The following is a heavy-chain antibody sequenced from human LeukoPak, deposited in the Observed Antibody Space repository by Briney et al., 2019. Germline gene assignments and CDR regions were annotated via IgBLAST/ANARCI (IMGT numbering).Heavy chain of an antibody. D-gene: IGHD3-16*01. J-gene: IGHJ4*02. V-gene: IGHV3-49*03. CDR1: GFTFGDYA. CDR3: TSHPIMITFGGANY. Sequence: GGSLRLSCTASGFTFGDYAMSWFRQAPGKGLEWVGFIRSKAYGGTTEYAASVKGRFTISRDDSKSIAYLQMNSLKTEDTAAYYCTSHPIMITFGGANYWGQGTLVTVSS. CDR2: IRSKAYGGTT.